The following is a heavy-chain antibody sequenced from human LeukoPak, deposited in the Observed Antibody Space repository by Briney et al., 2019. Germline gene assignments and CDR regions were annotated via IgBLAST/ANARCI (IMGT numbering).Heavy chain of an antibody. CDR3: ARRPYYYYYMDV. V-gene: IGHV3-64*01. CDR2: ISSNGGST. Sequence: PGGSLRLSCAASGFTFSSHAMHWVRQAPGKGLEYVSAISSNGGSTYYANSVKGRFTISRDNSKNTLYLQMGSLRAEDMAVYYCARRPYYYYYMDVWGKGTTVTVSS. CDR1: GFTFSSHA. J-gene: IGHJ6*03.